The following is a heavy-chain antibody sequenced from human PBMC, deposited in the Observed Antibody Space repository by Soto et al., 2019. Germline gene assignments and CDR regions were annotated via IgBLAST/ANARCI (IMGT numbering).Heavy chain of an antibody. Sequence: LRLSGAASGFTFSSYSMNWVRQAPGKGLEWVSSISSSSSYIYYADSVKGRITISRDNSENTLFLQMNSLRADDTAIYYCARDGAYSSGGFDFWGQGTPVTVSS. D-gene: IGHD6-25*01. CDR1: GFTFSSYS. J-gene: IGHJ4*02. CDR2: ISSSSSYI. CDR3: ARDGAYSSGGFDF. V-gene: IGHV3-21*01.